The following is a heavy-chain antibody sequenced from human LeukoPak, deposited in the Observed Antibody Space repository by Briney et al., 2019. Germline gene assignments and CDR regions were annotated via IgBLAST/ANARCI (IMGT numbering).Heavy chain of an antibody. D-gene: IGHD3-22*01. CDR3: ARNGQWFFDY. J-gene: IGHJ4*02. CDR2: IKQDGSEK. V-gene: IGHV3-7*01. CDR1: GFTFSRYW. Sequence: GGSLRLSCAASGFTFSRYWVTWVRQAPGKGLEWVANIKQDGSEKYYVDSVKGRFTISRDNAKNSLYLQMNSLRAEDTAVYYCARNGQWFFDYWGQGTLVTVSS.